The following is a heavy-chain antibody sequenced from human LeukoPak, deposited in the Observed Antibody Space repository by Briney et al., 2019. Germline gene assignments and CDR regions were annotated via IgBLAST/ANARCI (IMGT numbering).Heavy chain of an antibody. CDR3: ARRRDGRGYKDIFDI. J-gene: IGHJ3*02. CDR2: IYPDDSDT. Sequence: GESLKISCKHSEYSFPNYCIGWVRQMPGKGLEWMGIIYPDDSDTRYSPSFQGQVTISADKSISTAYLQWSSLKASDTAMYYCARRRDGRGYKDIFDIWGQGTMVTVSS. V-gene: IGHV5-51*01. CDR1: EYSFPNYC. D-gene: IGHD5-18*01.